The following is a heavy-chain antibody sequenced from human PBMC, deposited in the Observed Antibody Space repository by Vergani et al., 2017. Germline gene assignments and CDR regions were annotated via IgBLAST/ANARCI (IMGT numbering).Heavy chain of an antibody. CDR1: GGSITSSSYY. D-gene: IGHD3-9*01. CDR3: ALTESFILRYFHWAL. V-gene: IGHV4-39*01. J-gene: IGHJ4*02. Sequence: QLHLQESGPGLVKPSETLSLTCTVSGGSITSSSYYWGWIRQPPGKGLEWIGNIYHSGGAYYNPSLKGRVTISVDTSKNQFSLEVTSGTAADTAIYFCALTESFILRYFHWALWGQGTLVTVSS. CDR2: IYHSGGA.